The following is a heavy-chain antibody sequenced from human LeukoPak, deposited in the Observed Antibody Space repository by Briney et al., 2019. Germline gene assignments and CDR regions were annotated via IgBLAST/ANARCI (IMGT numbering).Heavy chain of an antibody. CDR2: MNPNSGNT. J-gene: IGHJ5*02. D-gene: IGHD3-10*01. Sequence: ASVKVSCKASGYTFTSYDINWVRQATGRGLEWMGWMNPNSGNTGYAQKLQGRVTMTRNTSISTAYMELSSLRSEDTAVYYCARVVKRTQRITMVRGVIVWFDPWGQGTLVTVSS. V-gene: IGHV1-8*01. CDR1: GYTFTSYD. CDR3: ARVVKRTQRITMVRGVIVWFDP.